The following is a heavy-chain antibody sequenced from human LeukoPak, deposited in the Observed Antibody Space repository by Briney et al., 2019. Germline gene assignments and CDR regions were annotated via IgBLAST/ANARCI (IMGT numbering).Heavy chain of an antibody. Sequence: SETLSLTCTVSGGSISSYYWSWIRQPPGKGLEWIGYIYYSGSTNYNPSLKSRVTISVDTSKNQFSLKLSSVTAADTAVHYCARVYAAFDIWGQGTMVTVSS. D-gene: IGHD2-8*01. CDR1: GGSISSYY. CDR2: IYYSGST. J-gene: IGHJ3*02. CDR3: ARVYAAFDI. V-gene: IGHV4-59*01.